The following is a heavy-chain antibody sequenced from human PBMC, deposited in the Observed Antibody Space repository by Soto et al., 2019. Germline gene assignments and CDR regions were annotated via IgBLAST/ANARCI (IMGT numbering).Heavy chain of an antibody. CDR1: GFTFSSYA. V-gene: IGHV3-23*01. Sequence: GGSLKLSCAASGFTFSSYAMSWVRQAPGKGLEWVSAISGSGGSTYYADSVKGRFTISRDNSKNTLYLQMNSLRAEDTAVYYCAKVPLWCSGGSCYSGGEFDYWGQGTLVTVSS. D-gene: IGHD2-15*01. CDR2: ISGSGGST. CDR3: AKVPLWCSGGSCYSGGEFDY. J-gene: IGHJ4*02.